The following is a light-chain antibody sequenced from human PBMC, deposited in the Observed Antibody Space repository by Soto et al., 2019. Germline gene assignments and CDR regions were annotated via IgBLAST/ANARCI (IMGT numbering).Light chain of an antibody. CDR1: QTISSY. V-gene: IGKV1-39*01. J-gene: IGKJ5*01. Sequence: DIQVTQSPSSLSASVGDRVTITCRASQTISSYLNWYQQKPGKAPNLLIYGASSLQSGVPSRFSGSGSGTDFTLTISSLQPEDFATYYFQQSYSTPFTFGQGTRLEIK. CDR3: QQSYSTPFT. CDR2: GAS.